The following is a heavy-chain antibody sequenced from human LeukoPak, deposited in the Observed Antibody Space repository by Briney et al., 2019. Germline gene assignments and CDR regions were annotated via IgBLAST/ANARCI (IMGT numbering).Heavy chain of an antibody. CDR1: GLTFSNYG. Sequence: LTGGSLRLSCVASGLTFSNYGMSWVRQAPGKGLEWVSVISGSGDSTYYADSVKGRFTTSRDNSKDTLYLQMNSLKVDDTAVYFCAKDPTTVTGDYYGMDVWGQGTTVTVSS. D-gene: IGHD4-17*01. J-gene: IGHJ6*02. V-gene: IGHV3-23*01. CDR3: AKDPTTVTGDYYGMDV. CDR2: ISGSGDST.